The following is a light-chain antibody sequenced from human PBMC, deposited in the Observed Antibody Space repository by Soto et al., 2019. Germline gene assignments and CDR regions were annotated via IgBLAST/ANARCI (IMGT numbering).Light chain of an antibody. CDR2: KAS. CDR3: QHYDSYSEA. Sequence: DIQISLHPSDLSGSVGDRVTSTCLASQTISSWLAWYQQKPGKAPKLLIYKASTLKSGVPSRFSGSGSGTEFTLTISSLQPDDFATYYCQHYDSYSEAFGQGTKVDIK. CDR1: QTISSW. V-gene: IGKV1-5*03. J-gene: IGKJ1*01.